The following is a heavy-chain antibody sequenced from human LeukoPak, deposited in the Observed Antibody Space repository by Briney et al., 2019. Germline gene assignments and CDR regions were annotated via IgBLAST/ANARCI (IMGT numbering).Heavy chain of an antibody. CDR2: IISDGRSI. D-gene: IGHD6-19*01. V-gene: IGHV3-74*01. CDR1: VFTFSSHW. Sequence: GGSLRLSCATSVFTFSSHWMHWVRQAPGKGLEWVSRIISDGRSISYAVSVKGRFTISRDNAKNTLYLQMNSLRAEDTAVYYCARGHVAGSDRHWDYWGQGALVTVSS. CDR3: ARGHVAGSDRHWDY. J-gene: IGHJ4*02.